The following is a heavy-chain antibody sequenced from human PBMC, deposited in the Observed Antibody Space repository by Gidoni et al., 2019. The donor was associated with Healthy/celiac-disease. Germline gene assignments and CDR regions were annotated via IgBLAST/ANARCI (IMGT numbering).Heavy chain of an antibody. J-gene: IGHJ3*02. D-gene: IGHD6-25*01. CDR1: GFTFSSYA. CDR2: ISGSGGST. CDR3: ARERLDAFDI. Sequence: EVQLFAAGGGLVQPGGSLLLTCAASGFTFSSYAMSWVRQAPGKGLECVSAISGSGGSTYYADSVKGRFTISRDNSKNTLYLQMNSLRAEDTAVYYCARERLDAFDIWGQGTMVTVSS. V-gene: IGHV3-23*01.